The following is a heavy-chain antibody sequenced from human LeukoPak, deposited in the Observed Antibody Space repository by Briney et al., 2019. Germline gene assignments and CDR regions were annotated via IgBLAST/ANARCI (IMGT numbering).Heavy chain of an antibody. CDR3: AREHLTTVTRAFDI. D-gene: IGHD4-17*01. CDR1: GFTFSSYS. CDR2: ISSSISYI. J-gene: IGHJ3*02. Sequence: GGSLRLSCAASGFTFSSYSMNWVRQAPGKGLEWVSSISSSISYIYYADSGKGRFTISRDNAKNSLYLQMNSLRAEDTAVYYCAREHLTTVTRAFDIWGQGTMVTVSS. V-gene: IGHV3-21*01.